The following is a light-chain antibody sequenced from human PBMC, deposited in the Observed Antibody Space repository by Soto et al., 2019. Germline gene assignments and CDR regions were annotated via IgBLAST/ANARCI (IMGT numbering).Light chain of an antibody. CDR1: SSDIGGSNY. V-gene: IGLV2-14*03. CDR3: YSPRSSTSTFYV. CDR2: GVS. J-gene: IGLJ1*01. Sequence: QSALTQPASVSGSPGQSITISCAGTSSDIGGSNYVSWYQQHPGKAPKLMIYGVSNRPSGVSNRFSGSKSGNTASLTISGLQYEAGADNLSYSPRSSTSTFYVFATGTKPTV.